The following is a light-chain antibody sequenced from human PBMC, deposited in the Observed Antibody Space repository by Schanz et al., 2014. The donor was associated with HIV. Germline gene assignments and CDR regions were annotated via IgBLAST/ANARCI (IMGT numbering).Light chain of an antibody. CDR1: QSVSSN. J-gene: IGKJ2*01. CDR2: GAS. V-gene: IGKV3-15*01. CDR3: EQYNSRSPFT. Sequence: EIVMTQSPATLSVSPGERATLSCRASQSVSSNLAWYQQNPGQAPRLLIYGASTRATGIPARFSGSGSGTEFTLTISSLQPDDLGTYYCEQYNSRSPFTFGQGTKLEIK.